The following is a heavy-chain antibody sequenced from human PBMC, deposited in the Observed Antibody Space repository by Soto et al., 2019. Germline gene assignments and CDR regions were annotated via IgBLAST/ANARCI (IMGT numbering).Heavy chain of an antibody. CDR2: IAYSGST. Sequence: SETLSLTCAVSGGSISSGGYSWSWIRQPPGKGLEWIGYIAYSGSTGYNPSLKTRVTMSVDTSKNQFSLKLRSVTAADTAVYYCAREPPYISSPGVFDQWGQGTLVTVSS. V-gene: IGHV4-61*08. CDR1: GGSISSGGYS. CDR3: AREPPYISSPGVFDQ. D-gene: IGHD6-6*01. J-gene: IGHJ4*02.